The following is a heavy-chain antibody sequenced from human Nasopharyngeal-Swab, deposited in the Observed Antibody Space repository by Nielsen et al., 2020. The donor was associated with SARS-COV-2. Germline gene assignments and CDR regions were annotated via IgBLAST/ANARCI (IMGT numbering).Heavy chain of an antibody. CDR1: GFRDYS. Sequence: GESLKISCVDSGFRDYSMNWVRQAPGTGLAWVSSISSSSSDIYYADSVKGRFTISRDSAKNSLYLQMNNLRAEDTAVYYCARTAAFCGGDCYSEFFQHWGQGTLVTVSS. J-gene: IGHJ1*01. CDR2: ISSSSSDI. V-gene: IGHV3-21*01. CDR3: ARTAAFCGGDCYSEFFQH. D-gene: IGHD2-21*02.